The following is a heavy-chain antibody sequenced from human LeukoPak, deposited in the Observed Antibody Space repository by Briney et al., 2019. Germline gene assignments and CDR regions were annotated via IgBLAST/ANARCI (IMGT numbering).Heavy chain of an antibody. J-gene: IGHJ4*02. CDR3: ARGGGRVLLWFGSQYYFDY. CDR1: GYTFTSYD. Sequence: ASVKVSCKASGYTFTSYDINWVRQATGQGLEWMGWMNPNSGNTGYAQKFQGRVTMTRNTSISTAYMELSSLRSEDTAVYYCARGGGRVLLWFGSQYYFDYWGQGTLVTVSS. V-gene: IGHV1-8*01. D-gene: IGHD3-10*01. CDR2: MNPNSGNT.